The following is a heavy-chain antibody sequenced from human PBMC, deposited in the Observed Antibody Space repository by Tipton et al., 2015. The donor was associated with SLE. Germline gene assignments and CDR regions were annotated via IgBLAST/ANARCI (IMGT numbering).Heavy chain of an antibody. J-gene: IGHJ6*03. Sequence: TLSLTCAVYGGSINSGDYYWSWIRQPAGMGLEWIGYVYYSGNTNYNPSLKRRVSISVDTSKNQFSLKLSSVTAADTAVYYCARTTIAYYYMDVWGKGATVTVSS. CDR2: VYYSGNT. CDR3: ARTTIAYYYMDV. D-gene: IGHD4/OR15-4a*01. CDR1: GGSINSGDYY. V-gene: IGHV4-61*10.